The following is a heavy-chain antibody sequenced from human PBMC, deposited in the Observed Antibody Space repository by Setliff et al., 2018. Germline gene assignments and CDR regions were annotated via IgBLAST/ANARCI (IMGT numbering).Heavy chain of an antibody. V-gene: IGHV7-4-1*02. Sequence: ASVKVSCKASGYTFSSYAMNWVRQAPGQGLEWMGRINTITGNPTYAQGFTGRFVFSLDTSVSTAYLQISSLKPEDTAVYYCAREGSGSYGDYFDYWGQGTLVTVSS. CDR3: AREGSGSYGDYFDY. CDR1: GYTFSSYA. J-gene: IGHJ4*02. CDR2: INTITGNP. D-gene: IGHD1-26*01.